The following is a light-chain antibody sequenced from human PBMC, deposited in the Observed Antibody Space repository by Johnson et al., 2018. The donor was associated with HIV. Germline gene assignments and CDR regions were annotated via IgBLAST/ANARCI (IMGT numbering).Light chain of an antibody. V-gene: IGLV1-51*02. Sequence: QSVLTQPPSVSAAPGQKVTISCSGSSSNIGNNYVSWYRQLPGTAPKLLIYENTQRPSGIPDRFSGSKSATSATLGITALQTGDEADYYCGTWDSSLSAGIFGTGTKVTVL. CDR3: GTWDSSLSAGI. CDR1: SSNIGNNY. CDR2: ENT. J-gene: IGLJ1*01.